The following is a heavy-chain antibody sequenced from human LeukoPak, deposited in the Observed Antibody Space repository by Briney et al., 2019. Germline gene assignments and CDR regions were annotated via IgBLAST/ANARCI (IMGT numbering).Heavy chain of an antibody. CDR3: ARGGLGLDFDY. V-gene: IGHV1-18*01. J-gene: IGHJ4*02. CDR2: ISAYNGNT. CDR1: GYTFTSYG. Sequence: ASVKVSCKASGYTFTSYGITWVRRPPGKGLEWMGWISAYNGNTNYAQKLQGRVTMTTDTSTSTAYMELRSLRSDDTAVYYCARGGLGLDFDYWGQGTLVTVSS. D-gene: IGHD3/OR15-3a*01.